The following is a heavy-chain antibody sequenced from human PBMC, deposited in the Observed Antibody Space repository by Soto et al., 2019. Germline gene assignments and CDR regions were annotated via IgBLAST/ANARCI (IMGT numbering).Heavy chain of an antibody. J-gene: IGHJ3*02. CDR3: AGEPELEAPHDAFDI. D-gene: IGHD1-1*01. Sequence: VQLHQSGPRLVKPSQTLSVTCAISGDSVSTNSATWNWIRQSPSRGLEWLGRTYYRSKWRTDYAASLRSRISIIPDTTENQFFLHLNSVTPEDTAVYYCAGEPELEAPHDAFDIWGQGTVVTVSS. CDR1: GDSVSTNSAT. V-gene: IGHV6-1*01. CDR2: TYYRSKWRT.